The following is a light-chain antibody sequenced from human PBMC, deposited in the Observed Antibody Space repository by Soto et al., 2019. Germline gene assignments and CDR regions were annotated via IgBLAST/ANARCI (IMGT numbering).Light chain of an antibody. Sequence: DIQMTQSPSTLSASVGDRVTITCRASQSISSWLAWFQQKPGKAPKLLIYKASSLQSGVPSRFSGSESGTEFNLTSTSLQPDDFATYYCQQYNPYSSTFGQGNKVEIK. CDR3: QQYNPYSST. CDR1: QSISSW. J-gene: IGKJ2*01. V-gene: IGKV1-5*03. CDR2: KAS.